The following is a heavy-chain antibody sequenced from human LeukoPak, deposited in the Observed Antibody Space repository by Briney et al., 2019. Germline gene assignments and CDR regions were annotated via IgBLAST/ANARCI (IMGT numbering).Heavy chain of an antibody. CDR3: ARDLGVPNYDSSGSYFDY. V-gene: IGHV4-4*07. Sequence: PSETLSLTCTVSGGSISSYYWSWIRQPAGKGLVWIGRIYTSGSTNYNPSLKSRVTMSVDTSKNQFSLKLSSVTAADTAVYYCARDLGVPNYDSSGSYFDYWGQGTLVTVSS. J-gene: IGHJ4*02. CDR2: IYTSGST. CDR1: GGSISSYY. D-gene: IGHD3-22*01.